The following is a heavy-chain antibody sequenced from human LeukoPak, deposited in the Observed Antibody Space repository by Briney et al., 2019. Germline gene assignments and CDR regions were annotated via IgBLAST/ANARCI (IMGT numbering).Heavy chain of an antibody. CDR1: VVSISRYY. J-gene: IGHJ4*02. V-gene: IGHV4-4*07. CDR2: IYTSWST. D-gene: IGHD6-13*01. Sequence: PSETLSLTCTVSVVSISRYYWSWIRQPAGKGLEWIGRIYTSWSTNSNPSLNSRVTMSVDTSKNQFSLKLSSVTAADTAVYYCASVAAAGFDYWGQGTLVTVSS. CDR3: ASVAAAGFDY.